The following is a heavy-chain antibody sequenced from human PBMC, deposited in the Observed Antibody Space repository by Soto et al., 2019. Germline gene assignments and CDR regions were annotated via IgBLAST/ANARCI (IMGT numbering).Heavy chain of an antibody. CDR1: GFTFSSDA. V-gene: IGHV3-23*01. Sequence: EVQLLESGGGLVQPGGSLRLSCAASGFTFSSDAMSWVRQATGKGLEWVSAISGSGGSTYYADSVKGRFTISRDNSRNTLYLQMSSLRAEDTAVYYCAKKTLCEVAAPPEYYDYMAVWGKGTTVTVS. CDR3: AKKTLCEVAAPPEYYDYMAV. CDR2: ISGSGGST. J-gene: IGHJ6*03. D-gene: IGHD2-15*01.